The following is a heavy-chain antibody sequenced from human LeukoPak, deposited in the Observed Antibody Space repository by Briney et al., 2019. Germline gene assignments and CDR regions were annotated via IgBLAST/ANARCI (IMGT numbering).Heavy chain of an antibody. CDR2: IRYDGSNK. Sequence: GGSLRLSCAASGFTFSSYDMHWVRQAPGKGLEWVAFIRYDGSNKYYADSVKGRFTISRDNSKNTLYLQMNSLRAEDTAVYNCAKGDFYGSGRDYYYYMDVWGKGTTVTISS. CDR3: AKGDFYGSGRDYYYYMDV. CDR1: GFTFSSYD. D-gene: IGHD3-10*01. V-gene: IGHV3-30*02. J-gene: IGHJ6*03.